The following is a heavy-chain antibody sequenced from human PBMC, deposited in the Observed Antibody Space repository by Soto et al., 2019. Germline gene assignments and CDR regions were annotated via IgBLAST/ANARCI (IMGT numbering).Heavy chain of an antibody. CDR2: IYYSGST. CDR3: ARRGIGSGYLDAFDI. CDR1: GGSISSGDYY. Sequence: SETLSLTCTVSGGSISSGDYYWSWIRQPPGKGLEWIGYIYYSGSTYYNPSLKSRVTISVDTSKNQFSLKLSSVTAADTAVYYCARRGIGSGYLDAFDIWGQGTMVTVS. V-gene: IGHV4-30-4*01. D-gene: IGHD3-22*01. J-gene: IGHJ3*02.